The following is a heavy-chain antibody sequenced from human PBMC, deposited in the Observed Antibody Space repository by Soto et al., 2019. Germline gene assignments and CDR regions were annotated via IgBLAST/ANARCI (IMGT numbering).Heavy chain of an antibody. Sequence: GGSLRLSCAASGITFSDYGMHWVRQAPGKGLEWVAGVWKDGSNRYYVDSVKGRFTISRDNSKNTLYLQMNSLRDEDTAVYYCAKGSIGTRGYLQHWGQGTLVTVSS. CDR3: AKGSIGTRGYLQH. D-gene: IGHD3-3*02. V-gene: IGHV3-30*02. CDR1: GITFSDYG. CDR2: VWKDGSNR. J-gene: IGHJ1*01.